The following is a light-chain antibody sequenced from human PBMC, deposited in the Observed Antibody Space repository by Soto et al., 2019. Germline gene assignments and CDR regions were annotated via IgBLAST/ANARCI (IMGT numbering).Light chain of an antibody. CDR1: QYINTR. V-gene: IGKV3-11*01. CDR2: QTS. CDR3: HQRQSWPRT. J-gene: IGKJ1*01. Sequence: EIGLTQSPATLSSFPGDRVTLSCRASQYINTRLAWYQHRPGQAPSLLIYQTSIRAAGIPARFSASGTETDFTLTISDVQPEDFAFYYCHQRQSWPRTFGQGPKVDI.